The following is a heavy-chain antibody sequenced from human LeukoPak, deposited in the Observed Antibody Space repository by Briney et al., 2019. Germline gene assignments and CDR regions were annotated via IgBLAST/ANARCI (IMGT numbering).Heavy chain of an antibody. J-gene: IGHJ4*02. CDR2: ISGSGGSR. CDR3: ARGGRSSGWSFFDS. Sequence: GGSLRLSCAASGFTFSSYGMSWVRQAPGKGLEWVSAISGSGGSRYYADSVKDRFIISRDNSNNMIYLQMNNLRDEDTAIYYCARGGRSSGWSFFDSWGRGALVTVSS. D-gene: IGHD6-19*01. CDR1: GFTFSSYG. V-gene: IGHV3-23*01.